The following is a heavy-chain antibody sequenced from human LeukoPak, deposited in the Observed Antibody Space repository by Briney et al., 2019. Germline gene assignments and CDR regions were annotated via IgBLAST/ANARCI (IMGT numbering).Heavy chain of an antibody. V-gene: IGHV4-34*01. Sequence: SETLSLTCAVYGGSFSGYYWSWIRQPPGKGLEWIGEINHSGSTNYNPSLKSRVTISVDTSKNQFSLKLSSVTPADTAVYYCARGGVPAAISQSRWFDPWGQGTLVTVSS. CDR1: GGSFSGYY. CDR3: ARGGVPAAISQSRWFDP. D-gene: IGHD2-2*01. CDR2: INHSGST. J-gene: IGHJ5*02.